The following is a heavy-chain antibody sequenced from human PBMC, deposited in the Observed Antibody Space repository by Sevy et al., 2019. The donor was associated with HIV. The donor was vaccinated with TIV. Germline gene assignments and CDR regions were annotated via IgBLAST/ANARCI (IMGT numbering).Heavy chain of an antibody. V-gene: IGHV3-7*01. CDR2: IKQDGSVK. J-gene: IGHJ4*02. CDR3: VRAIAANGSF. CDR1: GFSLISYW. Sequence: GGSLRLSCAASGFSLISYWMSWVRQAPGKGLEWVANIKQDGSVKYYVDSVKGRFTISRDNARNLLYLQMNSLRAEDTALYYCVRAIAANGSFWGQGTLVTVSS. D-gene: IGHD6-13*01.